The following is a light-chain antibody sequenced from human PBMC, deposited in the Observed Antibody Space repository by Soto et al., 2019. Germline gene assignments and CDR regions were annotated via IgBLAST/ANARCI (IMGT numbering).Light chain of an antibody. CDR3: QQYDNPSLT. CDR2: DAS. V-gene: IGKV1-33*01. Sequence: DIQMTQSPSSLSASVGDRVTITCQASQGISNYLNWYQQKPGKTPKLLIYDASNLETGVPSRFSGSGSGTDSTFTISSLQPEDIATYYCQQYDNPSLTFGGGTKVEIK. CDR1: QGISNY. J-gene: IGKJ4*01.